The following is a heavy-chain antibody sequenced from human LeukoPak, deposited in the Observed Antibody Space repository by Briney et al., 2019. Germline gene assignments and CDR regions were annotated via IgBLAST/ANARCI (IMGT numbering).Heavy chain of an antibody. J-gene: IGHJ4*02. V-gene: IGHV3-30*02. D-gene: IGHD3-9*01. CDR2: IRYDGSNK. Sequence: GGSLRLSCAASGSTFSSYAMHWVRQAPGKGLEWVAFIRYDGSNKYYADSVKGRFTISRDNSKNTLYLQMNSLRAEDTAVYYCAKAYYDILTGPDYWGQGTLVTVSS. CDR1: GSTFSSYA. CDR3: AKAYYDILTGPDY.